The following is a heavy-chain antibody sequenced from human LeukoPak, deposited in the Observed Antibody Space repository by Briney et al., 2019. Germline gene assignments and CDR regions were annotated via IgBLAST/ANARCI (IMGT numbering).Heavy chain of an antibody. J-gene: IGHJ4*02. Sequence: GGSLRLSCTASGFTFSSYWMHWVRQAPGKGLVWVSRINSDGGSTSYADSVKGRFTISRDNAKNTLYLQMNSLRAEDTAVYYCARGRPAAMGVDYWGQGTLVTVSS. D-gene: IGHD2-2*01. CDR3: ARGRPAAMGVDY. V-gene: IGHV3-74*01. CDR1: GFTFSSYW. CDR2: INSDGGST.